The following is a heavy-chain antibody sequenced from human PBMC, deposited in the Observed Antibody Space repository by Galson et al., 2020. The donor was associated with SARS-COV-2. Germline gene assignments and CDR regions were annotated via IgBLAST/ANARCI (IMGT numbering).Heavy chain of an antibody. CDR3: AKPKGGYDFRSGYLFDY. J-gene: IGHJ4*02. V-gene: IGHV3-23*01. CDR2: ISGRGGST. CDR1: GFTYSSYA. Sequence: GESLKISCAASGFTYSSYAMSWVRQAPGKGLEWVSAISGRGGSTYYADSVKGRFTISRDNSKNTLFLQMSGLRAEDTAVYYCAKPKGGYDFRSGYLFDYWGQGTLVTVSS. D-gene: IGHD3-3*01.